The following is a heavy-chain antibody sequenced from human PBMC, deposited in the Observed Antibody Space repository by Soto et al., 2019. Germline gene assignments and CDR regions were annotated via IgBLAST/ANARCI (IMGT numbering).Heavy chain of an antibody. D-gene: IGHD4-17*01. V-gene: IGHV4-31*03. CDR1: GGSISSGGYY. J-gene: IGHJ4*02. CDR2: IYYSGST. Sequence: QVQLKESGPGLVKPSQTLSLTCTVSGGSISSGGYYLSWIRQHPGKGLEWIGYIYYSGSTYYNPSLKRRVTVSVDTSKNQFSLKLSSVTAADTAVYYCARSSQSTVTTIDYLGQGTLVTVSS. CDR3: ARSSQSTVTTIDY.